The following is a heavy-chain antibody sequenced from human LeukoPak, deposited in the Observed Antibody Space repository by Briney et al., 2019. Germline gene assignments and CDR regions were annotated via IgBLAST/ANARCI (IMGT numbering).Heavy chain of an antibody. J-gene: IGHJ6*02. CDR2: MNPNSGNT. CDR1: EYTLATHD. V-gene: IGHV1-8*01. D-gene: IGHD6-13*01. Sequence: ASVKVSCKASEYTLATHDINWVRQAPGQGLEWMGWMNPNSGNTGYAQKFQGRVTMTRNTSISTAYMELSSLRSEDAAVYYCARHGDSSSWYEAYYYGMDVWGQGTTVTVSS. CDR3: ARHGDSSSWYEAYYYGMDV.